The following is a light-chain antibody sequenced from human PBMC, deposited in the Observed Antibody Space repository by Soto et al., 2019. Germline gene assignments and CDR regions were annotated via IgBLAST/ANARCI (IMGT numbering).Light chain of an antibody. Sequence: EIVLTQSPATLSLSPGERATLSCGASQSVSSSYLAWYQQKPGLAPRLLIYAASSRATGIPDRFSGSGSGTAFTPTISRLEPEDFAVYFCQQYDSSPRTFGQGTKVEIK. CDR3: QQYDSSPRT. V-gene: IGKV3D-20*01. J-gene: IGKJ1*01. CDR2: AAS. CDR1: QSVSSSY.